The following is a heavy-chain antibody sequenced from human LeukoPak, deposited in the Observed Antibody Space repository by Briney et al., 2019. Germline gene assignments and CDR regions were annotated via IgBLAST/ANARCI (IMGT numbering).Heavy chain of an antibody. CDR2: VNDRGHT. Sequence: SETLSLTCAVHGGSFSGYHWNWIRQFPGKGLEWIGEVNDRGHTNYNPSLESRVTISVDTSKKQFSLKLSSVAAADTAVYYCARDPTTVVTTPYYFDFWGQGTLVTVSS. V-gene: IGHV4-34*01. D-gene: IGHD4-23*01. CDR3: ARDPTTVVTTPYYFDF. J-gene: IGHJ4*02. CDR1: GGSFSGYH.